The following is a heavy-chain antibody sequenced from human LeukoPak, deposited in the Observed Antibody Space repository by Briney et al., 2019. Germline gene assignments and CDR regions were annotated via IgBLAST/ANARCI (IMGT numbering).Heavy chain of an antibody. Sequence: AASVKVSCKASGYTFTDYYMHWVRQAPGQGFEWMGWINPNDGDTNYAQKFQGRVTMTRDTSISTAHMEVGRLRSDDTAVYYCARANFLYCSSSTCLFDYWGQGTLVTVSS. V-gene: IGHV1-2*02. CDR3: ARANFLYCSSSTCLFDY. CDR1: GYTFTDYY. D-gene: IGHD2-2*01. CDR2: INPNDGDT. J-gene: IGHJ4*02.